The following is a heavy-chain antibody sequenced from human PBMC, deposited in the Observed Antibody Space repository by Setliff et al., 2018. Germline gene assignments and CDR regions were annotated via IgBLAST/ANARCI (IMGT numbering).Heavy chain of an antibody. Sequence: PSETLSLTCTVSGDSITSGSDYWNWIRQPAGKGLEWIGRIYTTGNTNYNPSLKSRVTISVDTSKKQFSLMLTSVTAADTAVYYCARGSTMIQGVRLYYHGLDVWGQGTTVTVSS. D-gene: IGHD3-10*01. CDR2: IYTTGNT. J-gene: IGHJ6*02. V-gene: IGHV4-61*02. CDR3: ARGSTMIQGVRLYYHGLDV. CDR1: GDSITSGSDY.